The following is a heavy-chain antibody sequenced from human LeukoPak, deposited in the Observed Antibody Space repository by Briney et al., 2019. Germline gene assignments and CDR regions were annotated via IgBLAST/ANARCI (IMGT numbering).Heavy chain of an antibody. CDR3: ARDRGAVAATWFDY. V-gene: IGHV3-21*04. J-gene: IGHJ4*02. CDR1: GFTFSNYG. D-gene: IGHD6-19*01. Sequence: GGSLRLSCAASGFTFSNYGMNWVRQAPGKGLEWVSSISSSSTYMYYADSVKGRFTISRDNAKNSLYLQMDGLRAEDTAVYYCARDRGAVAATWFDYWGQGTLVTVSS. CDR2: ISSSSTYM.